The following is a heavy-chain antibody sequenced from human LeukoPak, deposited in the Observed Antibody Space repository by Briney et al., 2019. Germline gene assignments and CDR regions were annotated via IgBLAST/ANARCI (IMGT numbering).Heavy chain of an antibody. J-gene: IGHJ4*02. CDR2: IYPGDSNT. V-gene: IGHV5-51*01. CDR3: ARGINSNWPKFDY. Sequence: GESLKISFKGSGYGFTSYWIGWVRQMPGKGLEWMGIIYPGDSNTRYSPSFQGQVTISADKSISTAYLQWSSLKASDTAVYYCARGINSNWPKFDYWGQGTLVTVSS. D-gene: IGHD4-11*01. CDR1: GYGFTSYW.